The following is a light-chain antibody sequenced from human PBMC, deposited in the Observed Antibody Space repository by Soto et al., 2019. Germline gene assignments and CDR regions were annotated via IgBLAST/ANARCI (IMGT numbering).Light chain of an antibody. J-gene: IGKJ5*01. CDR1: QSIASY. Sequence: IQMTQSPSSLSASVGDRFTITCRASQSIASYLNWQQQRPGKAPKLLIHAASTLQSGVPSRFSGSGSGTDFTLTISCLQSEDFATYYCQQYYSYPITFGQGTRLEIK. CDR2: AAS. CDR3: QQYYSYPIT. V-gene: IGKV1-39*01.